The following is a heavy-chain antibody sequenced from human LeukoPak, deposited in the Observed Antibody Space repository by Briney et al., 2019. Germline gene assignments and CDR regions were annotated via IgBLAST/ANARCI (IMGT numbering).Heavy chain of an antibody. CDR2: ASWNSGSI. V-gene: IGHV3-9*01. J-gene: IGHJ4*02. CDR1: GFIFDDYA. D-gene: IGHD5-18*01. Sequence: PGRSLRLSCETSGFIFDDYALHWVRQAPGQGLEWVAGASWNSGSIGYADSVKGRFTIPRDNVKNSLYLQMNSLRTEDTAFYYCAKGYSYGITYYFDFWGQGTLVTVSS. CDR3: AKGYSYGITYYFDF.